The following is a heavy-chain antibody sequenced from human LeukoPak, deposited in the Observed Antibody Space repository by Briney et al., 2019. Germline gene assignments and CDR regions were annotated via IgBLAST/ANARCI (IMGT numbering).Heavy chain of an antibody. J-gene: IGHJ4*02. D-gene: IGHD6-19*01. CDR1: GGSISSYY. V-gene: IGHV4-4*07. CDR2: IYTSGST. CDR3: ARGGYSSGWYSFVDY. Sequence: SETLSLTCTVSGGSISSYYWSWIRQPAGKGLEWIGRIYTSGSTNYNPSLKSRVTMSVDTSKNQFSLKLSSVTAADTAVYYCARGGYSSGWYSFVDYWGQGTLVTVSS.